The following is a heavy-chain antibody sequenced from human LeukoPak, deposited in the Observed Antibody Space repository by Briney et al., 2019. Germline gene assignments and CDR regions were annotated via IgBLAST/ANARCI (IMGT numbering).Heavy chain of an antibody. J-gene: IGHJ5*02. CDR1: GFTCSDYY. Sequence: GRSLRLFCGASGFTCSDYYMSWISHASGKGLEWVSFISNSCNNILYAEFVKGRFTISRDNAKNSLYLQMNSLRAEHRAVYYCARDPPAIAAAGSRGCFDPWGQGTLVTVSS. CDR3: ARDPPAIAAAGSRGCFDP. V-gene: IGHV3-11*01. D-gene: IGHD6-13*01. CDR2: ISNSCNNI.